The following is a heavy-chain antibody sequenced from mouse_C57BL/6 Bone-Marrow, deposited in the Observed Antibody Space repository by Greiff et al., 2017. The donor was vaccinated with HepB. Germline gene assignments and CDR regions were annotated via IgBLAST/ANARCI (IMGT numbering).Heavy chain of an antibody. CDR2: IYPGSGST. CDR3: ARLGDSSGYGFAY. D-gene: IGHD3-2*02. Sequence: QVQLQQPGAELVKPGASVKMSCKASGYTFTSYWITWVKQRPGQGLEWIGDIYPGSGSTNYNEKFKSKATLTVDTSSSTAYMELRSLTSEDSAVYFCARLGDSSGYGFAYWGQGTLVTVSA. V-gene: IGHV1-55*01. J-gene: IGHJ3*01. CDR1: GYTFTSYW.